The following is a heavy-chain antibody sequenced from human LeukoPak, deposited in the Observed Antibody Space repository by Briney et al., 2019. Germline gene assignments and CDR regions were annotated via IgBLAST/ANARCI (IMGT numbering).Heavy chain of an antibody. Sequence: GGSLRLSCAASGFXFSSYGIHWVRQAPGKGLEWVAVISYDGSNKYYADSVKGRFTISRDNSKNTLYLQMNSLRAEDTVVYYCAKDRDWYYFDYWGQGTLVTVSS. J-gene: IGHJ4*02. CDR1: GFXFSSYG. CDR2: ISYDGSNK. V-gene: IGHV3-30*18. D-gene: IGHD5-24*01. CDR3: AKDRDWYYFDY.